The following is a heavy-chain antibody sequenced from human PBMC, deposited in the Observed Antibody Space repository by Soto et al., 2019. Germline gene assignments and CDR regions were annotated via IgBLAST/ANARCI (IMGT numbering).Heavy chain of an antibody. CDR2: ISGGGDTT. J-gene: IGHJ4*02. D-gene: IGHD3-10*01. Sequence: EVQLLDSGGGLVQPGGSLSLSCAASGFTFNTYAMPWVRQAPGKGLEWVSAISGGGDTTSYADSVKGRFTVSRDGSKNTLYLQMSSLRAEDTALYYCAKGRGGSGSLTPRVDFWGQGTLVTVSS. CDR1: GFTFNTYA. V-gene: IGHV3-23*01. CDR3: AKGRGGSGSLTPRVDF.